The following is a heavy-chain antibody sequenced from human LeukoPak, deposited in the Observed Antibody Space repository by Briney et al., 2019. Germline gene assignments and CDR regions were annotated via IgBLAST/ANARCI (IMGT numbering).Heavy chain of an antibody. J-gene: IGHJ4*02. V-gene: IGHV3-30*03. CDR2: ISDDGSNK. Sequence: GRSLRLSCAASGFTFSNYGMHWVRQAPGKGLEWVAVISDDGSNKYYIDSVKGRFTISRDNSKNTLYLQMDSLRAEDTAVYYCAGGLLGCRGGSCYPTDHWGQGTLVTVSS. CDR1: GFTFSNYG. CDR3: AGGLLGCRGGSCYPTDH. D-gene: IGHD2-15*01.